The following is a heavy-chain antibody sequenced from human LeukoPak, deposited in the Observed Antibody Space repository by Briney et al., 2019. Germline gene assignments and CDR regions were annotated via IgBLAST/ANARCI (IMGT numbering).Heavy chain of an antibody. Sequence: SQTLSLTCAISGDSFSSNSAAWDWIRQSPSRGLEWLGRTYYRSKWYNDYAVSVKSLITINPDTSKNQFSLQLNSVTPEDTAVYYCARDRIHSGSYRRGWFDPWGQGTLVTVSS. CDR2: TYYRSKWYN. CDR3: ARDRIHSGSYRRGWFDP. J-gene: IGHJ5*02. D-gene: IGHD1-26*01. V-gene: IGHV6-1*01. CDR1: GDSFSSNSAA.